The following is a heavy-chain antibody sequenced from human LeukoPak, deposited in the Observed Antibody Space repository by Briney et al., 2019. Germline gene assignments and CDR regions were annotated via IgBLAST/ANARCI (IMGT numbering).Heavy chain of an antibody. V-gene: IGHV4-4*08. D-gene: IGHD4-23*01. Sequence: SETLSLTCTVSGGSISSYYWSWIRQPPGKGLEWIGRIYTSGSTNYNPSLKSRVTISVDTSKNQFSLKLSSVTAADTAVYYCARESVSGDYGGGGHFDYWGQGTLVTVSS. CDR3: ARESVSGDYGGGGHFDY. CDR1: GGSISSYY. CDR2: IYTSGST. J-gene: IGHJ4*02.